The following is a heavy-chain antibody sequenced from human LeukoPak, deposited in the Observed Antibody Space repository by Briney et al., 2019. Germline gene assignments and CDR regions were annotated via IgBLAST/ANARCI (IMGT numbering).Heavy chain of an antibody. CDR1: AYSIRGAYY. Sequence: PSETLSLTCAVSAYSIRGAYYWGCVRQSPGKGLEWIGSIHHSGSTHYNPSLKSRVTISVDTSKNQLSLMLNSVTAADTAVYYCARNRSMTTTPGFDHWGQGTLVTVSS. CDR2: IHHSGST. D-gene: IGHD4-11*01. J-gene: IGHJ4*02. V-gene: IGHV4-38-2*01. CDR3: ARNRSMTTTPGFDH.